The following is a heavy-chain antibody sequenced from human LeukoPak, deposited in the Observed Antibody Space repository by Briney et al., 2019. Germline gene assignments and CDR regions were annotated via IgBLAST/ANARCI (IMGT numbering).Heavy chain of an antibody. D-gene: IGHD3-10*01. CDR1: GFTFSSYA. V-gene: IGHV3-23*01. CDR3: AKGHGRSGRSTDY. CDR2: ISGSGGST. J-gene: IGHJ4*02. Sequence: PGGSLRLSCAASGFTFSSYAMSWVRQAPGKGLEWVSAISGSGGSTYYADSAKGRFTISRDNSKNTLYLQMNSLRAEGTAVYYCAKGHGRSGRSTDYWGQGTLVTVSS.